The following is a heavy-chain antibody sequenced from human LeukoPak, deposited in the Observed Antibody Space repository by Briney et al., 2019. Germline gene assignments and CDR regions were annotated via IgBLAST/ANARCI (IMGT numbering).Heavy chain of an antibody. CDR3: ARESIGYSSGWYLGY. D-gene: IGHD6-19*01. J-gene: IGHJ4*02. Sequence: NPSETLSLTCAVYGRPFSGYYWSWIRQPPAKGLEWIGEINHSGSTNYNPSLESRVTISVDTSKIQCSLKLSSVTAADTAVYYCARESIGYSSGWYLGYWGQGTLVTVSS. CDR2: INHSGST. V-gene: IGHV4-34*01. CDR1: GRPFSGYY.